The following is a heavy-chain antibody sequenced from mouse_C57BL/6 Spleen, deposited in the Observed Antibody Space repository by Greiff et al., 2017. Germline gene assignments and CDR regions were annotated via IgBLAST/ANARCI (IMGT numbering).Heavy chain of an antibody. CDR2: ISSGGDYI. J-gene: IGHJ3*01. CDR3: TRERDDYDGAWFAY. V-gene: IGHV5-9-1*02. D-gene: IGHD2-4*01. CDR1: GFTFSSYA. Sequence: DVMLVESGEGLVKPGGSLKLSCAASGFTFSSYAMSWVRQTPEKRLEWVAYISSGGDYIYYADTVKGRFTISRDNARNTLYLQMSSLKSEDTAMYYCTRERDDYDGAWFAYWGQGTLVTVSA.